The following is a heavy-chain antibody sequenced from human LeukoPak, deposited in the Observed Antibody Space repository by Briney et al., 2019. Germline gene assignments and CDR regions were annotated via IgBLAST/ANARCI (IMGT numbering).Heavy chain of an antibody. CDR2: IIPIFGTA. V-gene: IGHV1-69*06. D-gene: IGHD3-3*01. CDR3: ARAGGVDFWSGYLPIYYYYYMDV. Sequence: ASVKVSCKASGYTFTGYYMHWVRQAPGQGLEWMGGIIPIFGTANYAQKFQGRVTITADKSTSTAYMELSSLRSEDTAVYYCARAGGVDFWSGYLPIYYYYYMDVWGKGTTVTVSS. J-gene: IGHJ6*03. CDR1: GYTFTGYY.